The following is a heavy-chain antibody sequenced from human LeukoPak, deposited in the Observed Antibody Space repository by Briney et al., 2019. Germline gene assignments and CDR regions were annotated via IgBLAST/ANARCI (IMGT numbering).Heavy chain of an antibody. J-gene: IGHJ5*02. V-gene: IGHV1-69*06. Sequence: SVKVSCKASGGTFSSYAISWVRQAPGQGLEWMGGIIPIFGTANYAQKFQGRVTITADKSTSTAYMELSSLRSEDTAVYYCARVHGHSSGWFNWFDPWGQGPLVTVSS. D-gene: IGHD6-19*01. CDR2: IIPIFGTA. CDR3: ARVHGHSSGWFNWFDP. CDR1: GGTFSSYA.